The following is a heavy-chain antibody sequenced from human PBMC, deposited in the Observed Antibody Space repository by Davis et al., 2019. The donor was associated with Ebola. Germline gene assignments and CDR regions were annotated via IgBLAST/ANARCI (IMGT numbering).Heavy chain of an antibody. CDR2: IYPSGGRP. V-gene: IGHV1-46*03. D-gene: IGHD5-12*01. Sequence: AASVKVSCKASGYTFTGYSMHWVRQAPGQGLEWMGMIYPSGGRPTYAPKFQGRVTMISDTSTSTVYMDLSSLRSEDTALYSCTTPGGQDSGYDVFDIWGQGTMVTVSS. CDR1: GYTFTGYS. CDR3: TTPGGQDSGYDVFDI. J-gene: IGHJ3*02.